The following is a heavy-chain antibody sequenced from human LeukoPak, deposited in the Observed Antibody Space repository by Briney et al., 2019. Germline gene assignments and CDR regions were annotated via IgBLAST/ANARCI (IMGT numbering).Heavy chain of an antibody. Sequence: PGGSLRLSCAASGFTFSDYYMSWIRQAPGKGLEWVSYISSSGSTIYYADSVKGRFTISRDNAKNSLYLQMNSLRAEDTAVYYCAKETAPAYYYGSGSFDYWGQGTLVTVSS. V-gene: IGHV3-11*01. CDR1: GFTFSDYY. CDR2: ISSSGSTI. D-gene: IGHD3-10*01. CDR3: AKETAPAYYYGSGSFDY. J-gene: IGHJ4*02.